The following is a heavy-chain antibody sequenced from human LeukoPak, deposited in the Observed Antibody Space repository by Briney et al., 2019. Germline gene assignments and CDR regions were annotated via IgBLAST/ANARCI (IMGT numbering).Heavy chain of an antibody. Sequence: SETLSLTCSVSGASVSSYYWSWVRQSPDKGLEWIGYVYHSGSSSNPPLQSRVTISQDTSRNQFSLKMTSVTAADTAVYYCAKLLGEEYWGQGTLVVVSS. CDR3: AKLLGEEY. J-gene: IGHJ4*02. CDR2: VYHSGS. D-gene: IGHD2-21*01. V-gene: IGHV4-59*02. CDR1: GASVSSYY.